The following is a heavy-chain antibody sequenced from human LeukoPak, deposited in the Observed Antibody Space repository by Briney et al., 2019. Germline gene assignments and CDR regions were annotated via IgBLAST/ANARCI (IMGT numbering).Heavy chain of an antibody. V-gene: IGHV3-30*18. CDR1: GFTFSSYG. Sequence: PGRSLRLSCAASGFTFSSYGMHWVRQAPGKGLEWVAVISYDGCNKYYADSVKGRFTISRDNSKNTLYLQMNSLRAEDTAVYYCAKLYEGYYDSSGYPPNGAFDIWGQGTMVTVSS. CDR3: AKLYEGYYDSSGYPPNGAFDI. D-gene: IGHD3-22*01. CDR2: ISYDGCNK. J-gene: IGHJ3*02.